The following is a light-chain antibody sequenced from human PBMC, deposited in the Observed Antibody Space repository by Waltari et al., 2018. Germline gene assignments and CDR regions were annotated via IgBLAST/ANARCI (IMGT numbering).Light chain of an antibody. J-gene: IGLJ1*01. V-gene: IGLV3-19*01. Sequence: SSELTQDPAVSVALGQTVRITCQGDSLRSNYASWTQQKPGQAPVLVIYGKNNRPSGIPDRFSGSSSGNTASLTITGAQAEDEADYYCNARDSSGNHVFGTGTKVTVL. CDR1: SLRSNY. CDR2: GKN. CDR3: NARDSSGNHV.